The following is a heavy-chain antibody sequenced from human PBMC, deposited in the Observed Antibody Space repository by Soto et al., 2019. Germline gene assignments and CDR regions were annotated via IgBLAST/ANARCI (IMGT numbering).Heavy chain of an antibody. CDR3: AREGDYGAGYWYFDP. V-gene: IGHV1-69*08. D-gene: IGHD4-17*01. CDR2: IIPILGIA. CDR1: GGTFSSYT. J-gene: IGHJ2*01. Sequence: QVQLVQSGAEVKKPGSSVKVSCKASGGTFSSYTISWVRQAPGQGLEWMGRIIPILGIANYAQKFQGRVTITADKSTSTAYMELSRLRSEDTAVYYCAREGDYGAGYWYFDPWGRGTLVTVSS.